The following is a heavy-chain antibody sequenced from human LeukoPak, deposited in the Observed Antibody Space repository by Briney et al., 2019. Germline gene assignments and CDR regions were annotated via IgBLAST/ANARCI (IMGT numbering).Heavy chain of an antibody. J-gene: IGHJ6*02. D-gene: IGHD2-21*02. CDR1: GFTFSDYC. V-gene: IGHV3-11*01. Sequence: PAGSLRLSCAATGFTFSDYCMSWIRQAPGKGLEWVSYISSSGSTIYYADSVKGRFTISRDNAKNSLYLQMNSLRAEDTAVYYCARDGDCGGDCSSGMDVWGQGTTVTVSS. CDR3: ARDGDCGGDCSSGMDV. CDR2: ISSSGSTI.